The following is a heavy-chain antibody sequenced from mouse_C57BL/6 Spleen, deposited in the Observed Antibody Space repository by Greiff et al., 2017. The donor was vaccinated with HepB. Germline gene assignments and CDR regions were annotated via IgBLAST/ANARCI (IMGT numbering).Heavy chain of an antibody. Sequence: VQLQQSGTELVKPGASVKLSCKASGYTFTSYWMHWVKQRPGQGLEWIGNINPSNGGTNYNEKFKSKATLTVDKSSSTAYMQLSSLTSADSAGYYGARRGTYYSNYGDAMDYWGQGTSVTVSS. CDR3: ARRGTYYSNYGDAMDY. V-gene: IGHV1-53*01. CDR1: GYTFTSYW. J-gene: IGHJ4*01. CDR2: INPSNGGT. D-gene: IGHD2-5*01.